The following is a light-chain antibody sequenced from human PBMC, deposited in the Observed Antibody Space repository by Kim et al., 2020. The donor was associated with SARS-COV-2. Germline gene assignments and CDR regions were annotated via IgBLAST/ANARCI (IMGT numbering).Light chain of an antibody. V-gene: IGLV2-14*04. CDR2: AVS. J-gene: IGLJ2*01. CDR1: SSDVGGYDY. CDR3: SSYSRTNFAV. Sequence: GPSITLSCLGTSSDVGGYDYVSWYQQYPGKAPKLIIYAVSQRPSGVSNHFSASKSGNTASLTISGLQAEDEADYYCSSYSRTNFAVFGGGTQLTVL.